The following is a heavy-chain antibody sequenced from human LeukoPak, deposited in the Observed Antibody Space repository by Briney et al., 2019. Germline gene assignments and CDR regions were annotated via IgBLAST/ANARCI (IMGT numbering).Heavy chain of an antibody. J-gene: IGHJ4*02. D-gene: IGHD4-17*01. CDR3: ARPNLDHGDLFDY. Sequence: PGGSLRLSCAASGFTFSSYWLSWVRQPPGKGLEWVANIQQDGSEKNYVDSVKGRFTISRDNGKNSLYLQMNSLRAEDTAVYYCARPNLDHGDLFDYWGQGTLVTVSS. CDR2: IQQDGSEK. V-gene: IGHV3-7*01. CDR1: GFTFSSYW.